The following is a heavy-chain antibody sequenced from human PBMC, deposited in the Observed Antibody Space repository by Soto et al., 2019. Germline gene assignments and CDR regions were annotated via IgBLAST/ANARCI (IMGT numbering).Heavy chain of an antibody. CDR3: TRDASRDSSARGWFDP. D-gene: IGHD6-13*01. V-gene: IGHV3-21*01. CDR1: GFTFRSFT. CDR2: ISSNSAYI. J-gene: IGHJ5*02. Sequence: SLRLSCASSGFTFRSFTMNWVRQAPGKGLEWVSTISSNSAYIYYTDALRGRFTISRDNAKNSLHLQMNSLRAEDTAVYYCTRDASRDSSARGWFDPWGPGTLVTVSS.